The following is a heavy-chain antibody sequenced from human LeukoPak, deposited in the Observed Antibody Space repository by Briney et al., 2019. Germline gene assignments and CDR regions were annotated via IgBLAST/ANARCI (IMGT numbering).Heavy chain of an antibody. V-gene: IGHV4-59*08. CDR1: GGSISNYY. D-gene: IGHD3-10*01. J-gene: IGHJ4*02. CDR2: ISYSGST. Sequence: PSETLSLTCTVSGGSISNYYWSWIRQPPGKGLEWIGFISYSGSTNYNPSLKSRVTISVDTSKSQFSLKLSSVTAADTAVCYCARHYYGSGSYSVDFDYWGQGTLVTVSS. CDR3: ARHYYGSGSYSVDFDY.